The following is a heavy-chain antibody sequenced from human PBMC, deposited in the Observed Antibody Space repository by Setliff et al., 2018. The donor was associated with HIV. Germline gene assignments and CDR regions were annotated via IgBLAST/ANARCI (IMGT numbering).Heavy chain of an antibody. CDR1: GFTFSTYS. CDR3: AKDRVRDGYNPDAFDI. D-gene: IGHD5-12*01. Sequence: GGSLRFSCAASGFTFSTYSMIWVRQAPGKGLEWVAFIRYDGSNEYYADSVEGRFTISRDNSKNTLSLQMNSLRAEDTAVYYCAKDRVRDGYNPDAFDIWGQGTMVTVSS. V-gene: IGHV3-30*02. J-gene: IGHJ3*02. CDR2: IRYDGSNE.